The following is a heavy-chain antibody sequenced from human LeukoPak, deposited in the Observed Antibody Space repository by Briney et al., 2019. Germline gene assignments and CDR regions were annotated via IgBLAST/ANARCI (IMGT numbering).Heavy chain of an antibody. CDR1: GFTFSSYG. CDR3: VKDFPAVAMNYYFDY. CDR2: ISYDGSDK. D-gene: IGHD6-19*01. Sequence: GGSLRLSCAASGFTFSSYGMHWVRQAPGKGLEWVAVISYDGSDKYYADSVKGRFTISRDNSKNTLYLQMNSLRAEDTAVYYCVKDFPAVAMNYYFDYWGQGTLVTVSS. V-gene: IGHV3-30*02. J-gene: IGHJ4*02.